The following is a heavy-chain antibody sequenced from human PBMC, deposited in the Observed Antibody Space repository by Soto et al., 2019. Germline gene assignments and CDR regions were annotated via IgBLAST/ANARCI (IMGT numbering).Heavy chain of an antibody. Sequence: EVQLVEAGGGLVQPGGSPRLSCAASGFTFSSYEMNWVRQAPGKGLEWVSYISSSGSTIYYADSVKGRFTISRDNAKNSLYLQMNSLRAEDTAVYYCASFPPYGDYWYFDLWGRGTLVTVSS. CDR2: ISSSGSTI. J-gene: IGHJ2*01. V-gene: IGHV3-48*03. D-gene: IGHD4-17*01. CDR1: GFTFSSYE. CDR3: ASFPPYGDYWYFDL.